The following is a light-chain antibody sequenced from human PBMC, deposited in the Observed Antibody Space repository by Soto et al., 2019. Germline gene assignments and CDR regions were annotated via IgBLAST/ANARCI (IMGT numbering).Light chain of an antibody. CDR3: QQYGHSLWT. J-gene: IGKJ1*01. CDR2: GAS. V-gene: IGKV3-20*01. CDR1: QSVSSGH. Sequence: DIVLTQSPGTLSLSPGERASLSCRASQSVSSGHLARYQQKPGQAPRLLIYGASSRATGIPDRFSGSGSGTDFTLTISRLEPEDYAVYYCQQYGHSLWTFGQGTKVEIK.